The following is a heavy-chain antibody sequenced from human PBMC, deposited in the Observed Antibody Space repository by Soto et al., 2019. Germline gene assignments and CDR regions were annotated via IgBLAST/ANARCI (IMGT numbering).Heavy chain of an antibody. CDR2: ISYDGSNK. V-gene: IGHV3-30*18. CDR3: AEGRWPAATLLVHY. J-gene: IGHJ4*02. CDR1: GFTFSSYG. D-gene: IGHD2-2*01. Sequence: QVQLVESGGGVVQPGRSLRLSCAASGFTFSSYGMHWVRQAPGKGLEWVAVISYDGSNKYYADSVKGRFTISRDNSKNPLDLQMNRLRGGGRAWEYCAEGRWPAATLLVHYWGQGTLVTVSS.